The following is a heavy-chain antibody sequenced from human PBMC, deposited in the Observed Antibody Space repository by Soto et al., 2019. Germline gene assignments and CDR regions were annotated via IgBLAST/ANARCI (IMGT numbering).Heavy chain of an antibody. CDR3: ARGGLTAADDY. CDR2: INGDGSST. J-gene: IGHJ4*02. D-gene: IGHD2-2*01. Sequence: EVQLVESGGGLVQPGGSLRLSCAASGFTFSSYWMHWVRQAPGKGLVWVSRINGDGSSTNYADSVKGRFTISRDNAKNTLYRQMNSLRAVDTAVYYCARGGLTAADDYWGQGTLVTVSS. CDR1: GFTFSSYW. V-gene: IGHV3-74*01.